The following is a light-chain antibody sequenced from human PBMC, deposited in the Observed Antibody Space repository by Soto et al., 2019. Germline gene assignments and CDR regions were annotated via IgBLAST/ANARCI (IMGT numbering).Light chain of an antibody. CDR2: KVY. Sequence: DVVMTQSPLSLPVTLGQPASISCRSSQSLVYSDGNTYLNWFQQRQGQSPRRLIYKVYNRDAVVPDRFSGSWSGTDFTPKISRVEADDVRVYYCLPGTLLWSFGRGTKVEIK. V-gene: IGKV2-30*01. J-gene: IGKJ1*01. CDR1: QSLVYSDGNTY. CDR3: LPGTLLWS.